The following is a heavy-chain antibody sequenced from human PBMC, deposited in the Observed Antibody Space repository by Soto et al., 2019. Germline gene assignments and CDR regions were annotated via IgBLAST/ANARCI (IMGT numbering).Heavy chain of an antibody. CDR1: GFTFSSYS. CDR3: ARDSMVQLVSVFGYFDY. D-gene: IGHD6-6*01. Sequence: GGSLRLSCAASGFTFSSYSMNWVRQAPGKGLEWVSSISSSSSYIYYADSVKGRFTISRDNAKNSLYLQMNSLRAEDTAVYYCARDSMVQLVSVFGYFDYWGQGTLVTVSS. CDR2: ISSSSSYI. V-gene: IGHV3-21*01. J-gene: IGHJ4*02.